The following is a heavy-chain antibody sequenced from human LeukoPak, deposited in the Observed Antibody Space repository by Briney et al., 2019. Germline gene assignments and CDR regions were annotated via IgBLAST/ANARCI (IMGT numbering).Heavy chain of an antibody. V-gene: IGHV3-74*01. CDR3: ARYSGSYQQFDY. Sequence: GGSLRLSCAASGFTFSDYWMYWVRQAPGRGLVWVSRVNSDGSSTSSADSVKGRFTISRDNAKNTLYLQMNSLRAEDTAVYYCARYSGSYQQFDYWGQGTLVTVSS. D-gene: IGHD1-26*01. CDR2: VNSDGSST. J-gene: IGHJ4*02. CDR1: GFTFSDYW.